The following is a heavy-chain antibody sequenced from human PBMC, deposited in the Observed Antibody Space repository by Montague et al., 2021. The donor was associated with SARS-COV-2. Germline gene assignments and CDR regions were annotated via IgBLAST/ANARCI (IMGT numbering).Heavy chain of an antibody. Sequence: SETLSLTCAVSGDSISPGTWWPCGRLPPGTPVARVGGIHYSGSTKYKPSLKSRVSMSVDKSWNQFSLRLTSVTAADTAIYYCARKGSGRSDLAYWGQGTLVTASS. CDR1: GDSISPGTW. CDR2: IHYSGST. D-gene: IGHD1-26*01. J-gene: IGHJ4*02. CDR3: ARKGSGRSDLAY. V-gene: IGHV4-4*02.